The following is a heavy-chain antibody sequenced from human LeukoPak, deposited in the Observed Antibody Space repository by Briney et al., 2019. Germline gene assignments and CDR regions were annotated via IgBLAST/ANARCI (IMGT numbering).Heavy chain of an antibody. CDR2: IYYSGST. Sequence: SETLSLTCTVSGGSISSYYWSWIRQPPGKGLEWIGYIYYSGSTNYNPSLKSRVTISVDTSKNQFSLKLSSVTAADTAVYYCARQCGYRCGCHDYWGQGTLVTVSS. CDR3: ARQCGYRCGCHDY. J-gene: IGHJ4*02. CDR1: GGSISSYY. D-gene: IGHD6-19*01. V-gene: IGHV4-59*08.